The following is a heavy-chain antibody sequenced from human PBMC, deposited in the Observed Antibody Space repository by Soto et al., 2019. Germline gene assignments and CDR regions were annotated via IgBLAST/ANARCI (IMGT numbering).Heavy chain of an antibody. V-gene: IGHV4-39*01. CDR3: ARHAGRGVLQYFDWFLGPLDY. CDR1: GGSISSSSYY. Sequence: SSETLSLTCTVSGGSISSSSYYWGWIRQPPGKGLEWIGSIYYSGSTYYNPSLKSRVTISVDTSKNQFSLKLSSVTAADTAVYYCARHAGRGVLQYFDWFLGPLDYWGQGTLVTVSS. D-gene: IGHD3-9*01. J-gene: IGHJ4*02. CDR2: IYYSGST.